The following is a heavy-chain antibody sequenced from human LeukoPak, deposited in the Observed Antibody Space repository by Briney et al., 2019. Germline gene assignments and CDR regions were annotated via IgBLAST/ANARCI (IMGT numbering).Heavy chain of an antibody. CDR2: ISSSSSYI. CDR1: GFTFSSSS. J-gene: IGHJ4*02. Sequence: PGGSLRLSCAASGFTFSSSSMNWVRQAPGKGLEWVSSISSSSSYIYYADSVKGRFTISRDNAKNSLYLQMNSLRAEDTAVYYCARDDSEDIAVAGFDYWGQGTLVTVSS. V-gene: IGHV3-21*01. CDR3: ARDDSEDIAVAGFDY. D-gene: IGHD6-19*01.